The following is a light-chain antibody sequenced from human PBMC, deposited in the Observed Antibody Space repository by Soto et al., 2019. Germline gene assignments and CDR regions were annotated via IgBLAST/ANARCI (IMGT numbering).Light chain of an antibody. CDR3: QQRSNWPSWT. CDR1: QSVSSY. CDR2: DAS. J-gene: IGKJ1*01. V-gene: IGKV3-11*01. Sequence: EIVLTQSPATLSLSPGERATLSCRASQSVSSYLAWYQQKPGQAPRLLIYDASNRATGIPARFSGSGSGTDFTLTIRSLAHEDFAVYYCQQRSNWPSWTFGQGTQVEIK.